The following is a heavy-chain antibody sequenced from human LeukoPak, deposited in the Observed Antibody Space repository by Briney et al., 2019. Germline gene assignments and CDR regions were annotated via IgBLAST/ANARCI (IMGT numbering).Heavy chain of an antibody. V-gene: IGHV3-53*01. CDR2: IYSGGST. CDR1: GFTVSSNY. Sequence: GGSLRLSCAASGFTVSSNYMSWVRQAPGKGLEWVSVIYSGGSTYYADSVKGRFTISRDNSKNTLYLQMNSLRAEDTAVYYCAKETAGDYYGSGSYYPRAMDVWGQGTTVTVSS. CDR3: AKETAGDYYGSGSYYPRAMDV. J-gene: IGHJ6*02. D-gene: IGHD3-10*01.